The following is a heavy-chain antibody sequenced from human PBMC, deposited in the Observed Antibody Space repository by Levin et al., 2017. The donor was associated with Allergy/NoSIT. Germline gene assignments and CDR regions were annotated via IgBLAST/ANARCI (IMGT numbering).Heavy chain of an antibody. Sequence: SCAASGFTFSSYGMHWVRQAPGKGLEWVAVISYDGSNKYYADSVKGRFTISRDNSKNTLYLQMNSLRAEDTAVYYCAKGLGVISDYWGQGTLVTVSS. CDR1: GFTFSSYG. V-gene: IGHV3-30*18. J-gene: IGHJ4*02. CDR2: ISYDGSNK. D-gene: IGHD2-15*01. CDR3: AKGLGVISDY.